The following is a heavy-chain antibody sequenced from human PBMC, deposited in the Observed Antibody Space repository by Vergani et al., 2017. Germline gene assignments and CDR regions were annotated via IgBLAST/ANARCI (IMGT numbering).Heavy chain of an antibody. D-gene: IGHD6-13*01. CDR1: GYSFTSYW. J-gene: IGHJ6*02. CDR3: ARNINWHSSSWYPDYVMDV. Sequence: EVQLVQSGAEVKKPGESLRISCKGSGYSFTSYWISWVRQMPGKGLEWMGRIDPSDSYTNYSPSFQGHVTISADKSISTAYLQWSSLKASDTAMYYCARNINWHSSSWYPDYVMDVWGQGTTVTVSS. CDR2: IDPSDSYT. V-gene: IGHV5-10-1*03.